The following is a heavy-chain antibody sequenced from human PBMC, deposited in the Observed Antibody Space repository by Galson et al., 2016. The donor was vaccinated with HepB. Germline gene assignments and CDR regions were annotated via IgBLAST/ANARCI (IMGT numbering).Heavy chain of an antibody. D-gene: IGHD4-17*01. CDR3: ARQGSTVTPFPPPPYFDP. J-gene: IGHJ5*02. V-gene: IGHV4-39*01. CDR2: IYYTGTT. CDR1: GGSISGSNYY. Sequence: TLSLTCTVSGGSISGSNYYWGWISQTPGKGRGWIGTIYYTGTTFYNPSLKSRVTISVDTSKNQFSLKLSSVTAADTAGFYCARQGSTVTPFPPPPYFDPRGQGTLVTVSS.